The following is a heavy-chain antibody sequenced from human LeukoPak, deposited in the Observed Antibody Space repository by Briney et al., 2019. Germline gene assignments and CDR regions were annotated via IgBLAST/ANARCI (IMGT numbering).Heavy chain of an antibody. CDR2: IYSNDNT. Sequence: GGSLRLSCAASGFTVSTNYMSWVRQAPGKGLEWVSVIYSNDNTYYAGSVKGRFTISRDNSKNTLYLQMNSLRAEDTAVYYCARVGEGAAKDWGQGTLVTVSS. D-gene: IGHD1-26*01. CDR1: GFTVSTNY. V-gene: IGHV3-53*01. CDR3: ARVGEGAAKD. J-gene: IGHJ4*02.